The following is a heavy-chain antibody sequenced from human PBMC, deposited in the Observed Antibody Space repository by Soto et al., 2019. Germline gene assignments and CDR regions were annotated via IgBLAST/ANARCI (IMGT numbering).Heavy chain of an antibody. V-gene: IGHV3-53*01. J-gene: IGHJ5*02. CDR1: GFTVSSSH. CDR3: ARLGPYGSESYSFRYNWFDP. D-gene: IGHD3-10*01. CDR2: IYSGGSS. Sequence: GGSLRLSCTTSGFTVSSSHMTWVRQAPGKGLEWVSVIYSGGSSYYAVSVQGRFTISRDNSKNTVYLQMNSLRGEDTAMYYCARLGPYGSESYSFRYNWFDPWGQGTLVTVSS.